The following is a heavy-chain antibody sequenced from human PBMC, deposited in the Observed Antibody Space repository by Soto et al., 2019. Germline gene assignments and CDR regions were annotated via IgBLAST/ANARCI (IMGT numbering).Heavy chain of an antibody. CDR2: IYYSGST. V-gene: IGHV4-39*01. D-gene: IGHD6-13*01. CDR1: GGSISSSSYY. Sequence: PSETLSLTCTVSGGSISSSSYYWGWIRQPPGKGLEWIGSIYYSGSTYYNPSLKSRVTISVDTSKNQFSLKLSSVTAADTAVYYCARYSSSWYYFDYRGQGTLVTVSS. J-gene: IGHJ4*02. CDR3: ARYSSSWYYFDY.